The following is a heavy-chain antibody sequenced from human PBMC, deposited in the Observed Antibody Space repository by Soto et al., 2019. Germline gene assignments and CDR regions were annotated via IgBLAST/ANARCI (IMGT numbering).Heavy chain of an antibody. CDR2: IFHSGST. CDR1: GGSLSSNNW. D-gene: IGHD1-26*01. V-gene: IGHV4-4*02. Sequence: SETLSLTCGVSGGSLSSNNWWSWVRQPPGKGLEWIGEIFHSGSTYYSPSLKSRVTISVDKSKKYFSLNLTSVTAADAAVYYCARVYSGSYSDSWGQGTLVTVSS. J-gene: IGHJ4*02. CDR3: ARVYSGSYSDS.